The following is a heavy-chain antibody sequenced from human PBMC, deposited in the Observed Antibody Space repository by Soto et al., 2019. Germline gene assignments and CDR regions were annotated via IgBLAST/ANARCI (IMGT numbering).Heavy chain of an antibody. CDR3: AKTTEQWLVRGGAFDI. J-gene: IGHJ3*02. Sequence: GGSLRLSCAASGFTFSSYAMSWVRQAPGKGLEWVSAISGSGGSTYHADSVKGRFTISRDNSKNTLYLQMNSLRAEDTAVYYCAKTTEQWLVRGGAFDIWGQGTMVTVSS. D-gene: IGHD6-19*01. V-gene: IGHV3-23*01. CDR1: GFTFSSYA. CDR2: ISGSGGST.